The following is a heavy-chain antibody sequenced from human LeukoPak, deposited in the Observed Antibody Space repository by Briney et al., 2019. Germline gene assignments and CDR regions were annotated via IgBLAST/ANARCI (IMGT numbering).Heavy chain of an antibody. D-gene: IGHD1-1*01. CDR1: GFTFDDYG. Sequence: PGGSLRLSCAASGFTFDDYGMSWVRQAPGKGLEWVSGINWNGGSTGYADSVKGRFTISRDNAKNSLYLQMNSLRAEDTALYHCARVQLRYYYYGMDVWGQGTTVTVSS. CDR2: INWNGGST. J-gene: IGHJ6*02. V-gene: IGHV3-20*01. CDR3: ARVQLRYYYYGMDV.